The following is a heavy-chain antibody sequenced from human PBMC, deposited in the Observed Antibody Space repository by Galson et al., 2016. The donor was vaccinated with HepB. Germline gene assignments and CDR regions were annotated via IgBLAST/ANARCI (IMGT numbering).Heavy chain of an antibody. Sequence: SLRLSCATSGFTYSTYWMHWVRQTPGKGLVWVSLINSDGSDTIYADSVKGRFTISRDNAKTTLYLQMNSLRVEDTAVYYCARGRLPTSYRGLAYWGQGTLVTVSS. V-gene: IGHV3-74*01. CDR3: ARGRLPTSYRGLAY. CDR2: INSDGSDT. D-gene: IGHD2-15*01. CDR1: GFTYSTYW. J-gene: IGHJ4*02.